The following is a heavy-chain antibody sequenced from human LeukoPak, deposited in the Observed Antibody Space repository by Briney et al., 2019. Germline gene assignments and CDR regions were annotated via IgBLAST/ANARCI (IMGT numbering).Heavy chain of an antibody. Sequence: ASVRVSCKASGYTFSGYDINWVRQATGQGLEWMGWMNPNTGDTGYAQKFQGRVTMTRNTSIDTAYMELSGLKSEDTAVYYCTRGSLSGSSRDYWGQGTLVTVSS. CDR3: TRGSLSGSSRDY. CDR2: MNPNTGDT. V-gene: IGHV1-8*01. D-gene: IGHD1-26*01. J-gene: IGHJ4*02. CDR1: GYTFSGYD.